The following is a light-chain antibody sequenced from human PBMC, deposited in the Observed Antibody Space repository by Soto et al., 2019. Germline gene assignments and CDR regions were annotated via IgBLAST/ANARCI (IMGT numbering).Light chain of an antibody. J-gene: IGKJ2*01. V-gene: IGKV3-20*01. CDR2: DTS. CDR1: QSLSSRS. CDR3: HQYLMSPYT. Sequence: EIVLTQSPGTLSLSPGERATLSCRASQSLSSRSLAWYQQQPGQAPRLLIYDTSSRATDIPGRFTGSGSGTDLTLTIRRLETEDFAGYYCHQYLMSPYTFGQGTKLEIK.